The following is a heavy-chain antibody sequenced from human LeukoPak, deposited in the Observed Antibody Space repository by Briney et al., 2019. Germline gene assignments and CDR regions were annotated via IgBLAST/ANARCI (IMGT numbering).Heavy chain of an antibody. CDR3: ARGRSLRYFDWLPTSGYYYMDV. CDR2: IYYSGST. Sequence: SETLSLTCTVSGGSISSYYWSWIRQPPGKGLEWIGYIYYSGSTNYNPSLKSRVTISVDTSKNQFSLKLSSVTAADTAVYYCARGRSLRYFDWLPTSGYYYMDVWAKGPRSPSP. CDR1: GGSISSYY. D-gene: IGHD3-9*01. J-gene: IGHJ6*03. V-gene: IGHV4-59*01.